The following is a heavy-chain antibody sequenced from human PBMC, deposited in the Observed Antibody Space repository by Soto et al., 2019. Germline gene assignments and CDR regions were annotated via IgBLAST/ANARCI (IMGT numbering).Heavy chain of an antibody. V-gene: IGHV1-69*13. Sequence: ASVKVSCKASGGTFSSYAISWVRQAPGQGLEWMGGIIPIFGTANYAQKFQGRVTITADESTSTAYMELSSLRSEDTAVYYCARRYDSSAFDKTNSYYYYYGMDVWGQGTTVTVSS. CDR3: ARRYDSSAFDKTNSYYYYYGMDV. D-gene: IGHD3-22*01. J-gene: IGHJ6*02. CDR1: GGTFSSYA. CDR2: IIPIFGTA.